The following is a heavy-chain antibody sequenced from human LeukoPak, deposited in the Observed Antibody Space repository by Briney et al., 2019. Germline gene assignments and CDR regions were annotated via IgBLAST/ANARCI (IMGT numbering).Heavy chain of an antibody. Sequence: SETLSLTCTVSGGSISSRSYYWGWIRQPPGKGLEWIGTIYYSGTTYYNPSLKSRVTISVDTSKNQFSLKLSSVTAADTAVYYCARHWNLLYYFDYWGQGTLVTVSS. D-gene: IGHD1-1*01. CDR2: IYYSGTT. CDR1: GGSISSRSYY. J-gene: IGHJ4*02. V-gene: IGHV4-39*01. CDR3: ARHWNLLYYFDY.